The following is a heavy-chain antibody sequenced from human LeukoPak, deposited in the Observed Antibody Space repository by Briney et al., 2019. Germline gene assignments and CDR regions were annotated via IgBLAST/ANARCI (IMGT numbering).Heavy chain of an antibody. J-gene: IGHJ6*04. CDR2: XXPSDSYT. CDR3: ARLAPPYYDILTGYYYYYGMDV. V-gene: IGHV5-10-1*01. D-gene: IGHD3-9*01. CDR1: GYSFTSYW. Sequence: GESLKISCKGSGYSFTSYWISWVRQMPGKGLXXXXXXXPSDSYTNYSPSFQGHVTISADKSISTAYLQWSSLKASDTAMYYCARLAPPYYDILTGYYYYYGMDVWGKGTTVTVSS.